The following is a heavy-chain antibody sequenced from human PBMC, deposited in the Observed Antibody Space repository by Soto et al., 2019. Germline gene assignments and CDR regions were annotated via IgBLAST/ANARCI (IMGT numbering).Heavy chain of an antibody. CDR2: IYYSGSS. J-gene: IGHJ6*02. CDR3: ARIAVVTGILEDYYYGMDV. D-gene: IGHD2-21*02. CDR1: GGSISSSSYY. V-gene: IGHV4-39*01. Sequence: PSETLSLTYIVSGGSISSSSYYWGWLRQPPGVELEWIGSIYYSGSSYYNPSLKSRVTISLDTSKNQFSLKLSSVTAADTAVYYCARIAVVTGILEDYYYGMDVWGQGTTVS.